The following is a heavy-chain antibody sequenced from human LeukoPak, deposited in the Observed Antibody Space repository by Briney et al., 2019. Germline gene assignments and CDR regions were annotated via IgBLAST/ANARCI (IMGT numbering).Heavy chain of an antibody. D-gene: IGHD2-8*01. CDR1: GFTFSSYG. V-gene: IGHV3-33*06. Sequence: GRSLRLSCAASGFTFSSYGMHWVRQAPGKGLEWVAVIWYDGSNKYYADSVKGRFTISRDNSKNTLYLQMNSLRAEDTAVYYCAKDLAHCTNGVCSFGFDYWGQGTLVTVSS. J-gene: IGHJ4*02. CDR2: IWYDGSNK. CDR3: AKDLAHCTNGVCSFGFDY.